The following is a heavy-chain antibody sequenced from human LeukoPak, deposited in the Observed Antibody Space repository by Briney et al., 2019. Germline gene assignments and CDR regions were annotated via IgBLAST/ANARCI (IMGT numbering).Heavy chain of an antibody. CDR1: GGSISSYY. J-gene: IGHJ3*01. CDR2: INSDGIST. CDR3: ARRAGSGTTAFDV. V-gene: IGHV3-64*01. D-gene: IGHD1-1*01. Sequence: ETLSLTCTVSGGSISSYYWSWIRQPPGKGLEYVSAINSDGISTYYANSVKGRFTISRDDSKNTLYLQMGSLRAEDMAVYYCARRAGSGTTAFDVWGQGTMVTVSS.